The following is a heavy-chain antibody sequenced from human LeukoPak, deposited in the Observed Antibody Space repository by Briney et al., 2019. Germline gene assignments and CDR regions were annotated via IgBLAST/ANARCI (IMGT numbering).Heavy chain of an antibody. CDR1: GSFSSYV. CDR2: HSASGGST. J-gene: IGHJ4*02. CDR3: AKDLILVLPAAYDY. Sequence: GGSLRLSCAASGSFSSYVMTWVRQAPGRGLEWVSTHSASGGSTYYADSVKGRFTISRDNSKNTLYLQMSSLRAEDTAVYFCAKDLILVLPAAYDYWGQGTLVTVSS. V-gene: IGHV3-23*01. D-gene: IGHD2-2*01.